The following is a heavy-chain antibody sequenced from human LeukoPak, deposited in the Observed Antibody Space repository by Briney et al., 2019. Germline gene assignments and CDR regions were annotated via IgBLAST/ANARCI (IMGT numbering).Heavy chain of an antibody. Sequence: GASVKVSCKASGYTFTGYYMHWVRQAPGQGLEWMGWINPNSGGTNYAQKFQGWVTMTRDTSISTAYMELSRLRSDDTAVYYCARGDPYGSGSYYFDYWGQGTLVTVSS. CDR3: ARGDPYGSGSYYFDY. J-gene: IGHJ4*02. CDR2: INPNSGGT. D-gene: IGHD3-10*01. CDR1: GYTFTGYY. V-gene: IGHV1-2*04.